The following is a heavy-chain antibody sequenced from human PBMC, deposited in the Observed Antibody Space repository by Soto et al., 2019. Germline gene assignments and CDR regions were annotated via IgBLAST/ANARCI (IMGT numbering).Heavy chain of an antibody. CDR3: ARDRYSYYDFWSGSLPYYYYGMDV. V-gene: IGHV3-7*01. CDR2: IKQDGSDK. J-gene: IGHJ6*02. Sequence: GGSLRLSCAASGFTFSSYWMTWVRQAPGKGLEWVANIKQDGSDKYYVDSVKGRFTISRDNAKNSLYLQMNSLRAEDTAVYYCARDRYSYYDFWSGSLPYYYYGMDVWGQGTTVTVSS. D-gene: IGHD3-3*01. CDR1: GFTFSSYW.